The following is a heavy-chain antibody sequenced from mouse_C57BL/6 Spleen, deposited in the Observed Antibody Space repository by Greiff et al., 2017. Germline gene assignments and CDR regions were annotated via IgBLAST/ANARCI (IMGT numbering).Heavy chain of an antibody. V-gene: IGHV1-50*01. CDR1: GYTFTSYW. J-gene: IGHJ3*01. CDR3: ARVNWDEAWFAY. D-gene: IGHD4-1*02. Sequence: QVQLQQPGAELVKPGASVKLSCKASGYTFTSYWMQWVKQRPGQGLEWIGEIDPSDSYTNYNQKFKGKATLTVDTSSSPAYMQLSSLTSEDSAVYYCARVNWDEAWFAYWGQGTLVTVSA. CDR2: IDPSDSYT.